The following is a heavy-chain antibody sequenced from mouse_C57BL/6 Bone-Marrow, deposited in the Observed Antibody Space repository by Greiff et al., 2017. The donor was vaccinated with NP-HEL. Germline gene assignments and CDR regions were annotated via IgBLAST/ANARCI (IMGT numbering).Heavy chain of an antibody. CDR1: GFTFSDYY. CDR2: INYDGSST. V-gene: IGHV5-16*01. Sequence: DVKLVESEGGLVQPGSSMKLSCTASGFTFSDYYMAWVRQVPEKGLEWVANINYDGSSTYYLDSLKSRFIISRDNAKNVLYLQMSSLKSEDTATYYCARGYCGSSSWYFDVWGTGTTVTVSS. D-gene: IGHD1-1*01. J-gene: IGHJ1*03. CDR3: ARGYCGSSSWYFDV.